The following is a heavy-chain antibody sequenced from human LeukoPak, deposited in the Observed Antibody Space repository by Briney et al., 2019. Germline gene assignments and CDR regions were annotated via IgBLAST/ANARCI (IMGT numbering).Heavy chain of an antibody. V-gene: IGHV3-11*01. J-gene: IGHJ6*02. CDR2: ISSSGSTI. Sequence: GGSLRLSCAASGFTFSDYYMSWIRQAPGKGLEWVSYISSSGSTIYYADSVKGRFTISRDNAKNSLYLQMNSLRAEDTAVYYCARDENSSGWYYEPRYYHYGMDVWGQGTTVTASS. D-gene: IGHD6-19*01. CDR1: GFTFSDYY. CDR3: ARDENSSGWYYEPRYYHYGMDV.